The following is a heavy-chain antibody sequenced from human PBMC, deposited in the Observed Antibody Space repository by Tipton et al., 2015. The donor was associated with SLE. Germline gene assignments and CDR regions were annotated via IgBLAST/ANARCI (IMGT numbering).Heavy chain of an antibody. Sequence: TLSLTCTVSGGSISSGSYYWSWIRQPAGKGLEWIGRIYTSGSTNYNPSLKSRATISVDTSKNQFSRKLSSVTAADTAVYYCARAIAYQQLAPMDVWGKGTTVTVSS. CDR3: ARAIAYQQLAPMDV. CDR2: IYTSGST. CDR1: GGSISSGSYY. J-gene: IGHJ6*03. V-gene: IGHV4-61*02. D-gene: IGHD6-13*01.